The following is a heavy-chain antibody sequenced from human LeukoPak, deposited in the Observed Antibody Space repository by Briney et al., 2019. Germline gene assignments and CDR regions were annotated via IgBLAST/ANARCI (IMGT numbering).Heavy chain of an antibody. D-gene: IGHD3-22*01. CDR1: GGSISSGDYY. CDR2: INHSGST. V-gene: IGHV4-39*07. Sequence: SETLSLTCTVSGGSISSGDYYWSWIRQPPGKGLEWIGEINHSGSTNYNPSLKSRVTISVDTSKNQFSLKLSSVTAADTAVYYCARGPDYYDSSGLNWYFDLWGRGTLVTVSS. CDR3: ARGPDYYDSSGLNWYFDL. J-gene: IGHJ2*01.